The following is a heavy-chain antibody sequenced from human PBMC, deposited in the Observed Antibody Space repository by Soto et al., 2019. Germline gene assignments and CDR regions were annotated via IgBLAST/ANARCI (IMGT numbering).Heavy chain of an antibody. CDR3: AGVGTMGYYYYYGMAV. CDR2: IIPIFGTA. CDR1: GGTFSSYA. Sequence: SVKVSCKASGGTFSSYAISWVRQAPGQGLEWMGGIIPIFGTANYAQKFQGRVTITADESTSTAYMELSSLRSEDTAVYYCAGVGTMGYYYYYGMAVWGQGTTVTVSS. D-gene: IGHD2-2*01. V-gene: IGHV1-69*13. J-gene: IGHJ6*02.